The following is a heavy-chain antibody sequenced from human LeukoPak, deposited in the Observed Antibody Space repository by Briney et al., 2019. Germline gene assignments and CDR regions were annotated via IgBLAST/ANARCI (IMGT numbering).Heavy chain of an antibody. CDR3: ANLARPLDY. D-gene: IGHD6-6*01. J-gene: IGHJ4*02. Sequence: GGSLRLSCVASGFTFSSYGMDWVRQAPGKGLEWVAFIRYDGSNEYVDSVKGRFTISRDNSKNTLYLQMNSLKPEDTAVYYCANLARPLDYWGQGALVTVSS. CDR2: IRYDGSNE. CDR1: GFTFSSYG. V-gene: IGHV3-30*02.